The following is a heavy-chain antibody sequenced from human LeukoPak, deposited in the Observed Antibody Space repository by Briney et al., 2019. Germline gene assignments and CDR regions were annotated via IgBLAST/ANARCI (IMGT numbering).Heavy chain of an antibody. Sequence: GGSLRLSCVGSGFTFSSYSMSWVRQAPGKGLEWVSYISISTSSIDYADSVKGRFTISRDNAKNSLYLQMNSLRAEDTAVYYCAKADSYYFDYWGQGTLVTVSS. CDR1: GFTFSSYS. CDR3: AKADSYYFDY. CDR2: ISISTSSI. J-gene: IGHJ4*02. V-gene: IGHV3-48*01.